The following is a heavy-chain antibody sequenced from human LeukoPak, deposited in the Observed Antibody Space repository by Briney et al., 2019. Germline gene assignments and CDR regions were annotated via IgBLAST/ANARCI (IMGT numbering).Heavy chain of an antibody. CDR2: IYYSGST. J-gene: IGHJ4*02. CDR3: ARVPPYSSSWSFDY. CDR1: GGSISSYY. D-gene: IGHD6-13*01. Sequence: SETLSLTCTVSGGSISSYYWSWIRRPPGKGLEWIGYIYYSGSTNYNPSLKSRVTISVDTSKNQFSLKLSSVTAADTAVYYCARVPPYSSSWSFDYWGQGTLVTVSS. V-gene: IGHV4-59*01.